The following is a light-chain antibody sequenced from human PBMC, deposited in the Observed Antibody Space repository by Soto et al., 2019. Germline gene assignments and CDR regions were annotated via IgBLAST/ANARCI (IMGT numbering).Light chain of an antibody. J-gene: IGKJ5*01. CDR3: QQYDNSIT. CDR1: QSVTRNY. CDR2: GAS. V-gene: IGKV3-20*01. Sequence: EIVLTQSPDTVSLSPGETATLSCRASQSVTRNYLAWYQQKPGQAPRLLIYGASSRATGIPDRFSGSGSGTDFTLTISRLEPEDFAVFYCQQYDNSITFGQGTRLEI.